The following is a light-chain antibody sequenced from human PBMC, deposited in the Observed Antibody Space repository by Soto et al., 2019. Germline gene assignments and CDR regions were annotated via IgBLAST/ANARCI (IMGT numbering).Light chain of an antibody. J-gene: IGLJ1*01. CDR2: DVT. V-gene: IGLV2-14*01. CDR3: SSYTSISTYV. CDR1: SNDVGGYSY. Sequence: QSVLTQPASVSGSPGQSITISCTGTSNDVGGYSYVSWYQQHPGKAPKLMIYDVTNRPSGVSNRFSGSKSGNAASLTISGLRAEDEADYYCSSYTSISTYVFGTGTKVTVL.